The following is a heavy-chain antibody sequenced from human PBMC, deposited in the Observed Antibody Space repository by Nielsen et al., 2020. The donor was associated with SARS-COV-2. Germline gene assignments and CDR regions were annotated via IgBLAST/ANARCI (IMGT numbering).Heavy chain of an antibody. CDR2: IKSRPDGGTT. CDR1: GFTFSNAW. D-gene: IGHD3-10*01. V-gene: IGHV3-15*01. CDR3: GFGY. Sequence: GESLKISCVVSGFTFSNAWMSWVRQAPGKGLGWVGRIKSRPDGGTTDFAAPVKDRFTISRDDSKNTLYLQMNSLYYCTTDPAPRGFGYWGQGTLVTVSS. J-gene: IGHJ4*02.